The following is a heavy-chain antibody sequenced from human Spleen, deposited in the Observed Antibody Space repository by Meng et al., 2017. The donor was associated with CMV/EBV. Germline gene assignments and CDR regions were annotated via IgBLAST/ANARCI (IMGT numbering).Heavy chain of an antibody. J-gene: IGHJ5*02. CDR2: MNPNSGNT. V-gene: IGHV1-8*01. Sequence: CKASGYTFTTYDINWVRQATGQGFEWMGWMNPNSGNTGYAQKFQGRVTMTRNTSISTAYMELSSLRSEDTAVYYCANQLPRGGNWFDPWGQGTLVTVSS. CDR3: ANQLPRGGNWFDP. CDR1: GYTFTTYD. D-gene: IGHD3-10*01.